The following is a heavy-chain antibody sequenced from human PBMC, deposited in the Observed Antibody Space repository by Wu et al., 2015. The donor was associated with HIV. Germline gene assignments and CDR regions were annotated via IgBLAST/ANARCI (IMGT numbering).Heavy chain of an antibody. Sequence: QVQLVQSGAEVKKPGASLKVSCKASGYTFTDYYIHWVRQAPGQGLEWMGWITSYNRRTIYAQKFQGRVTMTTDTSTSTAYMELRSLSSDDTALYYCARDHRYCTGGSCYEGLNAFDIWGQGTMVTVSS. D-gene: IGHD2-15*01. CDR3: ARDHRYCTGGSCYEGLNAFDI. CDR1: GYTFTDYY. V-gene: IGHV1-18*04. J-gene: IGHJ3*02. CDR2: ITSYNRRT.